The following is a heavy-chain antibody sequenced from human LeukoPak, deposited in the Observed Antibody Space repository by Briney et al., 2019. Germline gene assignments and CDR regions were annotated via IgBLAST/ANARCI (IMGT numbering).Heavy chain of an antibody. CDR2: IYYSGST. J-gene: IGHJ6*02. CDR3: ARGPSGSYYGMDV. CDR1: GGSISSGGYY. V-gene: IGHV4-31*03. D-gene: IGHD1-26*01. Sequence: SQTLSLTCTVSGGSISSGGYYWSWIRQHPGKGLEWIGYIYYSGSTYYNPSLKSRVTISVDTSKNQFSLKLNSVTAADTAVYYCARGPSGSYYGMDVWGQGTTVTVSS.